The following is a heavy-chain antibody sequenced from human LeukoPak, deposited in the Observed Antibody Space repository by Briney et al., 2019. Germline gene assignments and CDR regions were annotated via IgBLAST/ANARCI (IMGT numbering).Heavy chain of an antibody. J-gene: IGHJ4*02. Sequence: GSLRLSCAASGFSLSDYYMNWVRQPPGKGLEWIGSIYYSGSTYYNPSLKSRVTISVDTSKNQFSLKLSSVTAADTAVYYCARLNQVLWFGELPKYYFDYWGQGTLVTVSS. CDR2: IYYSGST. V-gene: IGHV4-39*01. CDR3: ARLNQVLWFGELPKYYFDY. CDR1: GFSLSDYY. D-gene: IGHD3-10*01.